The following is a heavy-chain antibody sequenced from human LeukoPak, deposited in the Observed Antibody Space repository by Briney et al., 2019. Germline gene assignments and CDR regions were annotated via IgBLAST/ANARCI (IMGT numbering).Heavy chain of an antibody. CDR2: IYDNGIT. CDR3: ARGLEGIAAAGTEYWFDP. D-gene: IGHD6-13*01. CDR1: GDSISSYY. Sequence: SETLSLTCTVSGDSISSYYWSWIRQPPGKGLDWIGYIYDNGITRYNPSLKSRVTISVDTSKNQFSLRLSSVTAADTAVYCCARGLEGIAAAGTEYWFDPWGQGTLVIVSS. V-gene: IGHV4-59*01. J-gene: IGHJ5*02.